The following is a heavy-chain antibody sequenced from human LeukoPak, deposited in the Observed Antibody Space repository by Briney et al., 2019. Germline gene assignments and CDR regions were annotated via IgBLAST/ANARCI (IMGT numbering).Heavy chain of an antibody. V-gene: IGHV3-74*01. CDR3: ATLRSDSSGWYYFDY. CDR1: GFTFSSYW. D-gene: IGHD6-19*01. CDR2: INSDGSST. J-gene: IGHJ4*02. Sequence: GGSLRLSCAASGFTFSSYWMHWVRQVPGKGLVGVSRINSDGSSTSYADSVKGRFTISRDNSKNMLYLQMNSLRTEDTAVYYCATLRSDSSGWYYFDYWGQGTLVTVSS.